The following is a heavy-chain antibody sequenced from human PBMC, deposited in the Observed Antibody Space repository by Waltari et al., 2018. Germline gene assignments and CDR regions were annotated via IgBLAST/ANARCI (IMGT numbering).Heavy chain of an antibody. V-gene: IGHV4-34*01. Sequence: QVQLDQWGAGLWKPSETLSLTFAVYGGSFSGYYWTWIRQPPGKGLEWIGEINYSGYTNYNPSLKSRVTISLDTSKNQFSLNLNAVTAADTALYFCARQLTGDRGYFDLWGRGTLVTVSS. CDR2: INYSGYT. D-gene: IGHD3-9*01. CDR1: GGSFSGYY. CDR3: ARQLTGDRGYFDL. J-gene: IGHJ2*01.